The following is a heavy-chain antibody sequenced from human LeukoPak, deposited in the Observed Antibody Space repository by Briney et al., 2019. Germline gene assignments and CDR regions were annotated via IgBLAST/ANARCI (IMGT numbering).Heavy chain of an antibody. CDR1: RGFLHGLS. J-gene: IGHJ5*02. CDR3: ARGHLGLSP. CDR2: FHNSRTT. V-gene: IGHV4-59*01. Sequence: SETPSPTRTVSRGFLHGLSRTLVRHPPRQGLEWIGYFHNSRTTSYNPSLTGRVTISVDTAMDQISLKLNSVTAADTAVYYCARGHLGLSPWGQGTLVTVSS. D-gene: IGHD3-10*01.